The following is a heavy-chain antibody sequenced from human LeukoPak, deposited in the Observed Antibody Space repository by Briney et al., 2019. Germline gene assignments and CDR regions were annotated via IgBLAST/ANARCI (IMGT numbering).Heavy chain of an antibody. CDR3: ARDFYLDGYSYFEY. J-gene: IGHJ4*02. Sequence: SETLSLTYTVSGGSISSYYWSWLRQPPGKGLEWIAYIHYSGTTNYNPSLKSRVTILVDTSKNQFSLSLSSVTAADTAVYFCARDFYLDGYSYFEYWGQGTLVTVSS. CDR1: GGSISSYY. V-gene: IGHV4-59*01. CDR2: IHYSGTT. D-gene: IGHD5-24*01.